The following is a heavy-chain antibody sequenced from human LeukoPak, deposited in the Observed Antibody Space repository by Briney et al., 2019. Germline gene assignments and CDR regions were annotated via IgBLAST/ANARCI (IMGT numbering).Heavy chain of an antibody. Sequence: GGSLRLSCAASGFALSSYEMNWVRQAPGKGLEWIADITISGHTKNYADSVKGRFTISRDNARTSLYLQMNSLRVEDTGVYYCARGDPHADLWGQGTLVTVTS. J-gene: IGHJ5*02. CDR3: ARGDPHADL. CDR2: ITISGHTK. CDR1: GFALSSYE. V-gene: IGHV3-48*03.